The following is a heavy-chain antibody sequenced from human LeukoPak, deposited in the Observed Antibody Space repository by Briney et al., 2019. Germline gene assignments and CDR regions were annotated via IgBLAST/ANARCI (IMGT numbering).Heavy chain of an antibody. V-gene: IGHV3-30*01. CDR1: GFTFSSYA. J-gene: IGHJ6*03. D-gene: IGHD5-24*01. CDR2: ISYDGSNK. CDR3: ARELRDGYNWGDYYYYYYYMDV. Sequence: GGSLRLSCAASGFTFSSYAMHWVRQAPDKGLEWVAVISYDGSNKYYADSVKGRFTISRDNSKNTLYLQMNSLRAEDTAVYYCARELRDGYNWGDYYYYYYYMDVWGKGTTVTVSS.